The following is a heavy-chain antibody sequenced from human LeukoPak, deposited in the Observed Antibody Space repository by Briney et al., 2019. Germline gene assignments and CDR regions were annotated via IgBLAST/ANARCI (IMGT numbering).Heavy chain of an antibody. CDR1: RGTFSSYA. CDR2: IIPILGIA. J-gene: IGHJ3*02. Sequence: SVKASCKASRGTFSSYAISWVRQAPGQGLEWMGRIIPILGIANYAQKFQGRVTITADKSTSTAYMELSSLRSEDTAVYYCARGGQSREYYYDSSGYSDAFDIWGQGTMVTVSS. CDR3: ARGGQSREYYYDSSGYSDAFDI. V-gene: IGHV1-69*04. D-gene: IGHD3-22*01.